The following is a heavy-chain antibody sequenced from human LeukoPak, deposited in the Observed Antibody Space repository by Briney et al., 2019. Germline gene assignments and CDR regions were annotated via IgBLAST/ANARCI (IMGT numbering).Heavy chain of an antibody. D-gene: IGHD6-19*01. Sequence: PWGSLRLSCAASGFTFIDYDMHWVRQVIGKGLEWVSAIGIRGDTHYPGSVKGRFTISRENAESSLYLQMNSLRAEDTAVYYCARGGIQVSGIDEFDYWGQGTLVTVSS. V-gene: IGHV3-13*01. CDR1: GFTFIDYD. J-gene: IGHJ4*02. CDR3: ARGGIQVSGIDEFDY. CDR2: IGIRGDT.